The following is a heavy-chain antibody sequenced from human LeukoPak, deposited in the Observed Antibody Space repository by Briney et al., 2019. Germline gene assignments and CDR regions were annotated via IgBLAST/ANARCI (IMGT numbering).Heavy chain of an antibody. D-gene: IGHD4-23*01. Sequence: PGGSLRLSCAASGFTVSGNYMSWVRQAAGQGLEWVSVIGSGGSTYYADPVKGRFTISRDNSRNTLYLQMNSLRAEDTAVYHCAPSTVVTRRYYYYYMDVRGKGTTVSVSS. CDR1: GFTVSGNY. CDR2: IGSGGST. J-gene: IGHJ6*03. V-gene: IGHV3-53*01. CDR3: APSTVVTRRYYYYYMDV.